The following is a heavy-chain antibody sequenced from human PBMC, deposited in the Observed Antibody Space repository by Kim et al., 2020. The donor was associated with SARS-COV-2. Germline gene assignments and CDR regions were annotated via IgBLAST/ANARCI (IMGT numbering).Heavy chain of an antibody. J-gene: IGHJ4*02. Sequence: GGSLRLSCAASGFTVSSNYMSWVRQAPGKGLEWVSVIYSGGSTYYADSVKGRFTISRDNSKNTLYLQMNSLRAEDTAVYYCARERYYYDSSGYLDWGQGTLVTVSS. CDR3: ARERYYYDSSGYLD. D-gene: IGHD3-22*01. CDR2: IYSGGST. V-gene: IGHV3-53*01. CDR1: GFTVSSNY.